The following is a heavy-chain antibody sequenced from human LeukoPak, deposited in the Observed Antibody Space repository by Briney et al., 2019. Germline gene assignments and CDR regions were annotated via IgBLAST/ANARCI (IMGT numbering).Heavy chain of an antibody. J-gene: IGHJ4*02. D-gene: IGHD3-10*02. CDR1: GGTFSSYA. CDR2: IIPIFGTA. V-gene: IGHV1-69*05. CDR3: ARQVCSGIPIDY. Sequence: SVKVTCKASGGTFSSYAISWVRQPPGQGLEWMGGIIPIFGTANYAQKFQGRLTITTDESTTTAYMELSSLRSEDTAVYYCARQVCSGIPIDYWGEGTLVTVSS.